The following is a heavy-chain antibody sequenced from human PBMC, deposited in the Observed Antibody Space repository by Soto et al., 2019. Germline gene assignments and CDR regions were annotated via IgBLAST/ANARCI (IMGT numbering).Heavy chain of an antibody. D-gene: IGHD1-26*01. CDR3: GKFHRDTGSAFDN. V-gene: IGHV3-23*01. Sequence: GFLRLACAASGVKLSNHPRRWVRKDTGKGLEWVSAISDDGISTYYADSVKGRFTISRDNSKNTLYVQMNSLRPEDTAVYYCGKFHRDTGSAFDNWGQGTQVTVSS. CDR1: GVKLSNHP. CDR2: ISDDGIST. J-gene: IGHJ4*02.